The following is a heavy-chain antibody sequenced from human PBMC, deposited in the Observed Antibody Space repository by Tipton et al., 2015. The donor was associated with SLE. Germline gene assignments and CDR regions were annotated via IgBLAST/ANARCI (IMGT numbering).Heavy chain of an antibody. V-gene: IGHV4-39*01. CDR1: GGSISSPDHY. J-gene: IGHJ2*01. D-gene: IGHD6-19*01. Sequence: TLSLTCIVSGGSISSPDHYWGWIRQPPGKGLEWIGTIYYSGTTYYSPSLKSRVAISVDTSKNQFSLNLHSVTAADTAVYYCATYGTYSSGLRINWYFDLWGRGTLVTVSS. CDR2: IYYSGTT. CDR3: ATYGTYSSGLRINWYFDL.